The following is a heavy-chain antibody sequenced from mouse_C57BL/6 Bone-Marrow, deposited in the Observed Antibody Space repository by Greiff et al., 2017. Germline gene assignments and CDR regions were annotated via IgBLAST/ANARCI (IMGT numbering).Heavy chain of an antibody. J-gene: IGHJ4*01. D-gene: IGHD1-1*01. Sequence: VQLQQPGTELVKPGASVKLSCKASGYTFTSYWMHWVKQRPGQGLEWIGNINPSNGGTNYNEKFKSKATLTVDTSSSTAYMQLSSLTSEDSAVYYCARSTVVARYAMDYWGQGTSVTVSS. CDR2: INPSNGGT. CDR1: GYTFTSYW. V-gene: IGHV1-53*01. CDR3: ARSTVVARYAMDY.